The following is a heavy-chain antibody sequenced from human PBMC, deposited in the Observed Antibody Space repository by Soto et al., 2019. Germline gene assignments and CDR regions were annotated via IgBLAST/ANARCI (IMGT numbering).Heavy chain of an antibody. D-gene: IGHD4-17*01. CDR2: IIPILGIA. Sequence: QVQLVQSGAEVKKPGSSVKVSCKASGGTFSSYTISWVRQAPGQGLEWMGRIIPILGIANYAQKFQGRVTITADKSTSTAYMELSSLRSEDTAVYYCAREGTTVTTRPPYDYWGQGTLVTVSS. J-gene: IGHJ4*02. CDR3: AREGTTVTTRPPYDY. V-gene: IGHV1-69*08. CDR1: GGTFSSYT.